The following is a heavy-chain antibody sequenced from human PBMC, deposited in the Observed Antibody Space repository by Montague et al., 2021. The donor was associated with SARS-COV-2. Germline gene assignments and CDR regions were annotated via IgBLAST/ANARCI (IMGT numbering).Heavy chain of an antibody. CDR2: TYYRSKWYN. J-gene: IGHJ4*02. V-gene: IGHV6-1*01. CDR1: GDSVSSYSAA. D-gene: IGHD3-22*01. Sequence: CAISGDSVSSYSAAWNWIRQSPSIGLERLGRTYYRSKWYNDYALSVKSRITINPVTSKNHFSLQLNSVTPEDTAIYYCARGVYYDGSGYYSFDYWGQGTLVTVSS. CDR3: ARGVYYDGSGYYSFDY.